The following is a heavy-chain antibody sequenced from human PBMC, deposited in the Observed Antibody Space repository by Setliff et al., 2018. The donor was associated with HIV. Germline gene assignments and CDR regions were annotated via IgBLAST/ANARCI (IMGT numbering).Heavy chain of an antibody. CDR1: GFSFRDSV. J-gene: IGHJ4*02. CDR3: AREVGSSGRAGYFDY. CDR2: ISFDGTGQ. V-gene: IGHV3-30*09. D-gene: IGHD6-19*01. Sequence: LSCTASGFSFRDSVMHWVRQAPGKGLEWLAVISFDGTGQTYGDSVKGRVAISRDNSENTLLLQMNSLRPEDTAVYYCAREVGSSGRAGYFDYWGQGTLVTVSS.